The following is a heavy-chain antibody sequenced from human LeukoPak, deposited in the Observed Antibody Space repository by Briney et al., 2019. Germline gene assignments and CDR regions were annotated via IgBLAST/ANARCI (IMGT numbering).Heavy chain of an antibody. D-gene: IGHD6-6*01. CDR1: GGSISSRDYY. V-gene: IGHV4-39*01. Sequence: SETLSLTCTVSGGSISSRDYYWGWIRQAPGKGLEWIGSINYSGNTYYNPSLKSRVTVSVDTSKNQFSLKLNSVTAADTAVYYCARRALAARWWFDPWGQGTLVTVSS. CDR2: INYSGNT. CDR3: ARRALAARWWFDP. J-gene: IGHJ5*02.